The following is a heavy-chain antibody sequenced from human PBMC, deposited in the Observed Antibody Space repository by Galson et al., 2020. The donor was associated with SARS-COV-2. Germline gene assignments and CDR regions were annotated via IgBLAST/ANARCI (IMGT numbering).Heavy chain of an antibody. CDR2: IDWDDDK. D-gene: IGHD6-6*01. CDR3: ARITSSLGIDP. V-gene: IGHV2-70*11. Sequence: PGHTLVKPTQTLTLTCTLSGFSLSTRGMCVSWIRQPPGKALEWLPRIDWDDDKYYSKSLKTRLTISKDTSKNQVVLTMTNMDPVDTATYYCARITSSLGIDPWGQGTLVTVSS. CDR1: GFSLSTRGMC. J-gene: IGHJ5*02.